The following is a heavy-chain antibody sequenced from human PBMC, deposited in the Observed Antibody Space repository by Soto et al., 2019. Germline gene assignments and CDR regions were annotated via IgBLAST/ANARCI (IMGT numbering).Heavy chain of an antibody. V-gene: IGHV3-30*18. Sequence: QVQLVESGGRVVQPGGSLRLSCAASGFTFRNYGMHWVRQAPGKGLEWVAVISSKGSTELYADSVKGRFTISRDNSRNTLDLQMNGLRPEDSAVYYCAKDPWGCGEGSCYGMDVWGQGTTVIVSS. CDR1: GFTFRNYG. CDR3: AKDPWGCGEGSCYGMDV. D-gene: IGHD2-21*01. CDR2: ISSKGSTE. J-gene: IGHJ6*02.